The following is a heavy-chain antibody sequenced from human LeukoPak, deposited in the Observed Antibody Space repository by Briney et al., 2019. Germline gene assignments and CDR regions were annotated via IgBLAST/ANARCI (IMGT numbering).Heavy chain of an antibody. J-gene: IGHJ4*02. D-gene: IGHD1-26*01. Sequence: PGGSLRLSCAASGFTFSSYWMSWVRQAPGKGLEWISYISSSGDNIYYADSVKGRFTISRDNAKSSLYLQVNSLRADDTAVYYCARGGIVGATGDYWGQGTLVTVSS. CDR3: ARGGIVGATGDY. CDR1: GFTFSSYW. CDR2: ISSSGDNI. V-gene: IGHV3-48*01.